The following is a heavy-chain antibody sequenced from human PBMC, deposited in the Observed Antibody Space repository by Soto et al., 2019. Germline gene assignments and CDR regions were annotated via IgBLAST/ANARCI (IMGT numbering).Heavy chain of an antibody. CDR3: AKDQRSSSWYGGGYYYYGMDV. D-gene: IGHD6-13*01. J-gene: IGHJ6*02. V-gene: IGHV3-23*01. CDR2: ISGSGGST. Sequence: TGGSLRLSCAASGFTFSSYAMSWVRQAPGKGLEWVSAISGSGGSTYYADSVKGRFTISRDNSKTTLYLQMNSLRAEDTAVYYCAKDQRSSSWYGGGYYYYGMDVWGQGTTVTVSS. CDR1: GFTFSSYA.